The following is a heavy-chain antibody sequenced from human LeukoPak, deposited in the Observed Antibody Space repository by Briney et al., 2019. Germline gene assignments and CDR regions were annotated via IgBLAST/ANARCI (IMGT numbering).Heavy chain of an antibody. CDR3: ARDYYGSGSYYPPNDY. CDR2: IIPILGIA. Sequence: ASVKVSCKASGGTFSSYAISWVRQAPGQGLEWMGRIIPILGIANYAQKFQGRVTITADKSTSTAYMELSSLRSEDTAVYYCARDYYGSGSYYPPNDYWGQGTLVTVSS. V-gene: IGHV1-69*04. J-gene: IGHJ4*02. D-gene: IGHD3-10*01. CDR1: GGTFSSYA.